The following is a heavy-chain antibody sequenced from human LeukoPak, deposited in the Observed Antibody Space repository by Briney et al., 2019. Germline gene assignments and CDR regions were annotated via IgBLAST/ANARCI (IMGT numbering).Heavy chain of an antibody. Sequence: PSQTLSLTCTVSGGSISSGGYYWSWIRQHPGKGLEWIGYIYYSGSTYYNPSLKSRVTLSVDTSKNQFSLKLSSVTAADTAVYYCASGLKYISSSWRLYFDYWGQGTLVTVSS. CDR3: ASGLKYISSSWRLYFDY. CDR1: GGSISSGGYY. V-gene: IGHV4-31*03. CDR2: IYYSGST. D-gene: IGHD6-13*01. J-gene: IGHJ4*02.